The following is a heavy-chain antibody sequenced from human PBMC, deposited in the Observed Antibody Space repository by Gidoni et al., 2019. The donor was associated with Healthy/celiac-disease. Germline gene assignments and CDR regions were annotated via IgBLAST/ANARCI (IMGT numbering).Heavy chain of an antibody. V-gene: IGHV3-66*01. CDR2: IYSGGST. CDR1: GFTVSSNY. D-gene: IGHD1-1*01. CDR3: ARDRTMREDAFDI. J-gene: IGHJ3*02. Sequence: EVQLVESGGGLVQPGGSLRLSCAASGFTVSSNYMSWVRQAPGKGLECVSVIYSGGSTYYADSVKGRFTISRDNSKNTLYLQMNSLRAEDTAVYYCARDRTMREDAFDIWGQGTMVTVSS.